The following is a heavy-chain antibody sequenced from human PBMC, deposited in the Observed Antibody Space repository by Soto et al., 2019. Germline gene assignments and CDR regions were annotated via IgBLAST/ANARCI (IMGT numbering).Heavy chain of an antibody. V-gene: IGHV4-34*01. J-gene: IGHJ4*02. Sequence: QVQLQQWGAGLLKPSETLSLTCAVYGGSFSGYYWSWIRQPPGKGLEWIGEINHSGSTNYNPSLKSRVTISVDTSKNQFSLKLSSVTAADTAVYYCARVIAAAANFDYWGQGTLVTVSS. CDR2: INHSGST. D-gene: IGHD6-13*01. CDR1: GGSFSGYY. CDR3: ARVIAAAANFDY.